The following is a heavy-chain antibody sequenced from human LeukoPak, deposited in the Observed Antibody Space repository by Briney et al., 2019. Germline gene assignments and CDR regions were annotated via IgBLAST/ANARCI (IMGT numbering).Heavy chain of an antibody. CDR1: GFTFGSHA. J-gene: IGHJ4*02. CDR3: RKTTVGYTCGQTPAWPVDY. Sequence: PGGSLRLSCGASGFTFGSHAMFWVRQAPGKGVEGGAGIFGSRSTPHYAAPVKRRFTISTDNSRNTVYLQINILRAEDTAVYYSRKTTVGYTCGQTPAWPVDYWGQGTLVTVSS. CDR2: IFGSRSTP. V-gene: IGHV3-23*01. D-gene: IGHD5-18*01.